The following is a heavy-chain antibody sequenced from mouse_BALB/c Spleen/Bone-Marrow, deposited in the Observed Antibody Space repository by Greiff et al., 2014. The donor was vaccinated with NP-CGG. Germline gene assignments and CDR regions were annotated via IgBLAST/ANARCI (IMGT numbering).Heavy chain of an antibody. CDR1: GFTFTDYY. J-gene: IGHJ1*01. CDR3: ARDRTTATLYWYFDV. V-gene: IGHV7-3*02. D-gene: IGHD1-2*01. Sequence: EVQLQQSGGGLVQPGGSLRLSCATSGFTFTDYYMSWVRQPPGKALEWLGFIRNKANGYTTEYSASVKGRFTISRDNSQSILYLQMNTLRAEDSATYYCARDRTTATLYWYFDVWGAGTTVTVSS. CDR2: IRNKANGYTT.